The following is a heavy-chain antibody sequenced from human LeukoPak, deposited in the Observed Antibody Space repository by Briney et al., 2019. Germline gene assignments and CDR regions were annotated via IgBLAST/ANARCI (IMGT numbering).Heavy chain of an antibody. D-gene: IGHD3-22*01. Sequence: SETLSLTCTVSGGSIRSYYWSWLRQPPGKGLEWIGFIFYSGITDYNPSLKSRVTISVDTSKNQFSLKLTSVTAADTAVYHCARLRALSYYDSSGNLYYFEYWGQGTLVTVSS. J-gene: IGHJ4*02. V-gene: IGHV4-59*01. CDR2: IFYSGIT. CDR3: ARLRALSYYDSSGNLYYFEY. CDR1: GGSIRSYY.